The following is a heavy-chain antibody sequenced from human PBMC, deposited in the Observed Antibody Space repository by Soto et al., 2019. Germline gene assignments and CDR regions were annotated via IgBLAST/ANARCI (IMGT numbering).Heavy chain of an antibody. V-gene: IGHV1-69*02. CDR2: IIPILGIA. J-gene: IGHJ6*02. CDR1: GGTFSSYT. CDR3: ARGGVNMVRGAHYGMDV. D-gene: IGHD3-10*01. Sequence: QVQLVQSGAEVKKPGSSVKVSCKASGGTFSSYTISWVRQAPGQGLEWMGRIIPILGIANYAQKFQGRVTITADKSTSTAYMDQSSLRSEATAVYYCARGGVNMVRGAHYGMDVWGQGTTVTVSS.